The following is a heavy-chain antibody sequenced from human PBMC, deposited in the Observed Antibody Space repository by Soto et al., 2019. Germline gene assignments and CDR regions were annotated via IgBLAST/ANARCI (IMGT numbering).Heavy chain of an antibody. J-gene: IGHJ5*02. V-gene: IGHV4-59*12. CDR1: GGSISSYY. CDR3: ARVWTTVTNWFDP. CDR2: MYHSGST. Sequence: PSETLSLTCTVSGGSISSYYWSWIRLPPGKGLEWIGYMYHSGSTNYNPSLKSRVTISIDRSKNQFSLKLSSVTAADTAVYYCARVWTTVTNWFDPWGQGTLVTVSS. D-gene: IGHD4-17*01.